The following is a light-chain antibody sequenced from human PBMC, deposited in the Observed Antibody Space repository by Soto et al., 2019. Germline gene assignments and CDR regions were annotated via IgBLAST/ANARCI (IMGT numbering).Light chain of an antibody. CDR1: QDISNY. CDR3: QQYDNLPIT. CDR2: DAS. J-gene: IGKJ5*01. V-gene: IGKV1-33*01. Sequence: MTQSPLSLSASVGDRVTITCQASQDISNYLNWYQQKPGKAPQLLIYDASNLETGVPSRFSGSGFGKDFTFTISSLQPEDIATYYCQQYDNLPITFGQGTRLEIK.